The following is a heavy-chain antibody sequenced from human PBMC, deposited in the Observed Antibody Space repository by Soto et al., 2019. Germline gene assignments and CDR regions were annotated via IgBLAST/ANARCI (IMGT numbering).Heavy chain of an antibody. CDR2: IYYSGST. D-gene: IGHD3-9*01. Sequence: QLQLQESGPGLVKPSETLSLTCTVSGGSISSSSYYWGWIRQPPGKGLEWIGSIYYSGSTYYNPSLKSRVTISVDTSKNQFSLKLSSVTAADTAVYYCARHRAPDYEILTGYYFGWFDPWGQGTLVTVSS. CDR1: GGSISSSSYY. V-gene: IGHV4-39*01. J-gene: IGHJ5*02. CDR3: ARHRAPDYEILTGYYFGWFDP.